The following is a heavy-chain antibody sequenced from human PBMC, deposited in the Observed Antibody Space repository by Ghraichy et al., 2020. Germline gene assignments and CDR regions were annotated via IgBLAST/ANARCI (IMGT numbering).Heavy chain of an antibody. D-gene: IGHD3-9*01. CDR2: SSFDGTEN. Sequence: GESLNISCVVSGFTFGIHAMHWVRQAPGKGLEWVAVSSFDGTENSHEDSVKGRFTVSRDNSKNILYLQINRLRDEDSAIYYCAREEGTGRYFDWLQPHQFDYWGQGTRVTVSS. V-gene: IGHV3-30-3*01. CDR3: AREEGTGRYFDWLQPHQFDY. J-gene: IGHJ4*02. CDR1: GFTFGIHA.